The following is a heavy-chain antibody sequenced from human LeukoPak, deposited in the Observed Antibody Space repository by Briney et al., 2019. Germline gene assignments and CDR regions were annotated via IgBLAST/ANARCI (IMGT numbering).Heavy chain of an antibody. V-gene: IGHV3-21*01. CDR3: ARADYCSGGSCPWYYYYMDV. J-gene: IGHJ6*03. Sequence: GGSLRLSCAASGFTFSSYSMNWVRQAPGKGLEWVSSISSSSSYIYYADSVKGRFTISRDNAKNSLYLQMNSLRAEDTAVYYCARADYCSGGSCPWYYYYMDVWGKGTTVTVSS. D-gene: IGHD2-15*01. CDR1: GFTFSSYS. CDR2: ISSSSSYI.